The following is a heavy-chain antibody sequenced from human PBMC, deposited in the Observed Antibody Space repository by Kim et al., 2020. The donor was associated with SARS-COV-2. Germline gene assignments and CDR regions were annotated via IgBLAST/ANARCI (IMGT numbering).Heavy chain of an antibody. Sequence: GGSLRLSCAASGFTFDDYAMHWVRQAPGKGLEWVSLISGDGGSTYYADSVKGRFTISRDNSKNSLYLQMNSLRTEDTALYYCAKDIVPYSYAQYYYDSSGYPYYYYYGMDVWGQGTTVTVSS. CDR1: GFTFDDYA. J-gene: IGHJ6*02. D-gene: IGHD3-22*01. CDR2: ISGDGGST. V-gene: IGHV3-43*02. CDR3: AKDIVPYSYAQYYYDSSGYPYYYYYGMDV.